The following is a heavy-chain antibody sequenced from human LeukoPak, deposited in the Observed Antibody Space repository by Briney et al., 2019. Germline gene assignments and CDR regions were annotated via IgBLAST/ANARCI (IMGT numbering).Heavy chain of an antibody. D-gene: IGHD2-21*01. J-gene: IGHJ3*02. CDR1: GFTFSTYG. CDR3: ARTHRMVVNAFDI. Sequence: PGGSLRLSCAASGFTFSTYGMNWVRQGPGKGLEWVSYISSSGSTIYYADSVKGRFTISRDNAKNSLYLQMNSLRAEDTAVYYCARTHRMVVNAFDIWGQGTMVTVSS. CDR2: ISSSGSTI. V-gene: IGHV3-48*04.